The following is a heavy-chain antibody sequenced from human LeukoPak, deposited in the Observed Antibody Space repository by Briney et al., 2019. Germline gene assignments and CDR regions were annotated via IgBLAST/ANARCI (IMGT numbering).Heavy chain of an antibody. J-gene: IGHJ4*02. D-gene: IGHD2-15*01. CDR1: GFTFSSYG. CDR2: IRYDGSNK. Sequence: PGGSLSLSCAASGFTFSSYGMHWVRQAPGKGLEWVAFIRYDGSNKYYADSVKGRFTISRDNAKNSLYLHMNSLRAEDTAVYYCARDIGLYYFDYWGQGTLVTVSS. CDR3: ARDIGLYYFDY. V-gene: IGHV3-30*02.